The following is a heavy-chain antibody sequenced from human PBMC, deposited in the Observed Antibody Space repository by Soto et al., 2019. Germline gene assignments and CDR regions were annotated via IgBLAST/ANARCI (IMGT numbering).Heavy chain of an antibody. J-gene: IGHJ4*02. D-gene: IGHD5-12*01. CDR2: ISAYNGNT. V-gene: IGHV1-18*01. CDR1: GYTFTNLG. Sequence: ASVKVSCKASGYTFTNLGISWVRQAPGQGLEWMGWISAYNGNTNYAQKFQGRVTISRDNSKNTLSLQMNSLRADDTAVYYCAKEHGGGTSTITSFFDYWGRGTQVTVSS. CDR3: AKEHGGGTSTITSFFDY.